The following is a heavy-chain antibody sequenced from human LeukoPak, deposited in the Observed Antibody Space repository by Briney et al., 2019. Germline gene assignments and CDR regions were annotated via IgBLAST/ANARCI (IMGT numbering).Heavy chain of an antibody. CDR3: ATLRDIVVVATTPTDV. D-gene: IGHD2-2*01. V-gene: IGHV3-30-3*01. J-gene: IGHJ6*04. Sequence: GGSLRLSCVASGFNFSPYAVHWVRQVPGKGLEWVAIISNDGTTESYTDSVKGRFTISRDNFKNTLYLQMNGLRLEDTAVYYCATLRDIVVVATTPTDVWGKGTTVIVSS. CDR1: GFNFSPYA. CDR2: ISNDGTTE.